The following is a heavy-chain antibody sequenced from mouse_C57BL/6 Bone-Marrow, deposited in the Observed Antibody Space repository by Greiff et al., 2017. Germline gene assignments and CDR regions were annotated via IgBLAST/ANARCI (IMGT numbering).Heavy chain of an antibody. D-gene: IGHD1-1*01. CDR3: ARVGTVVAHWYVDV. V-gene: IGHV5-16*01. CDR2: INYDGSST. J-gene: IGHJ1*03. Sequence: EVQRVESEGGLVQPGSSMKLSCTASGFTFSDYYMAWVRQVPEKGLEWVANINYDGSSTYYLDSLKSRFIISRDNAKNILYLQMSSLKSEDTATYYCARVGTVVAHWYVDVWGTGTTVTVSA. CDR1: GFTFSDYY.